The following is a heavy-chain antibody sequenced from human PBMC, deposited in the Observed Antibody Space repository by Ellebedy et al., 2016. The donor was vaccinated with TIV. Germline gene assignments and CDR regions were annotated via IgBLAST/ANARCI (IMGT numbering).Heavy chain of an antibody. Sequence: GESLKISXKGSGYSFTSYWISWVRQMPGKGLEWMGRIDPSVSYTNYSPSFQGHVTISADKSIGTAYLQWSSLKASDTAMYYCARRYCSGGSCKFDYWGQGTLVTVSS. CDR2: IDPSVSYT. J-gene: IGHJ4*02. CDR3: ARRYCSGGSCKFDY. V-gene: IGHV5-10-1*01. D-gene: IGHD2-15*01. CDR1: GYSFTSYW.